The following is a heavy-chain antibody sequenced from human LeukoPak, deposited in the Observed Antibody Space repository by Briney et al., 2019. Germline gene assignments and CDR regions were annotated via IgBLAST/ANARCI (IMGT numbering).Heavy chain of an antibody. Sequence: GGSLRLSCAASGFTFSTFNMHWVRQAPGKGLEWVSFISYDGSNKKEADSVKGRFTISRDNSKNTLYLQMNSLRAADTAVYYCARGPLRDFDFWGQGILVTVSS. CDR2: ISYDGSNK. CDR3: ARGPLRDFDF. CDR1: GFTFSTFN. V-gene: IGHV3-30*04. J-gene: IGHJ4*02.